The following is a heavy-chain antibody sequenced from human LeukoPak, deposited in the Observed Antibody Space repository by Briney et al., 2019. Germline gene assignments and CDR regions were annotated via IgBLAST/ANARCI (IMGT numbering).Heavy chain of an antibody. CDR2: ISSSSSYI. D-gene: IGHD2-2*01. CDR1: GYTFSSYS. J-gene: IGHJ4*02. Sequence: GGSLRLSCAASGYTFSSYSMNGVSQAPGRGLEWVSSISSSSSYIYYADSVKGRFTISRYNAKNSLYLQMNSLRAEDTAVYYCARELRSSTSCSDYWGQGTLVTVSS. CDR3: ARELRSSTSCSDY. V-gene: IGHV3-21*01.